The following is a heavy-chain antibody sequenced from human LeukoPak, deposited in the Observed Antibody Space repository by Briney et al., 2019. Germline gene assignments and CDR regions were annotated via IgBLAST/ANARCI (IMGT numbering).Heavy chain of an antibody. V-gene: IGHV1-69*13. D-gene: IGHD2-2*02. CDR3: ARSVVCSTACYKADAFDI. Sequence: SVKVSCKASRGTFNFFAISWVRQAPGLGLEWMGGIIPIFDALNYAQKFQGRVTITADESTSTSYMDLSSLRSEDTAMYYCARSVVCSTACYKADAFDIWGQGTMVTVSS. J-gene: IGHJ3*02. CDR1: RGTFNFFA. CDR2: IIPIFDAL.